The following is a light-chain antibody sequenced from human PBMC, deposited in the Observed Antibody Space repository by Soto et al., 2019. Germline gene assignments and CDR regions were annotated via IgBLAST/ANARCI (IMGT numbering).Light chain of an antibody. CDR3: QQREMGPVT. J-gene: IGKJ5*01. V-gene: IGKV3-11*01. Sequence: EIVLTQSPGTLSLSPGERATLSCRASQSVSRSLGWYQQKPGQAPRLLIHEASKRAAGTPARFSGSGSGTDFTLTISSLEPEDFAVYYCQQREMGPVTFGQGTRLEIK. CDR1: QSVSRS. CDR2: EAS.